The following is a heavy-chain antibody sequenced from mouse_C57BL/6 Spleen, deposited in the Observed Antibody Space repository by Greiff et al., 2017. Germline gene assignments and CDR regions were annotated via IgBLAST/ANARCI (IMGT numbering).Heavy chain of an antibody. CDR3: AVIPFAY. CDR1: GYTFTSYG. Sequence: VQLQQSGAELARPGASVKLSCKASGYTFTSYGISWVKQRTGQGLEWIGEIYPRSGNTYYNEKFKGKATLTADKSSSTAYMELRSLTSEDSAVYFCAVIPFAYWGQGTLVTVSA. J-gene: IGHJ3*01. CDR2: IYPRSGNT. V-gene: IGHV1-81*01.